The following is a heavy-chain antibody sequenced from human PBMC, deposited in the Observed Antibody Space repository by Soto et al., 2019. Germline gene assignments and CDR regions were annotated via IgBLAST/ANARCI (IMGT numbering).Heavy chain of an antibody. J-gene: IGHJ4*02. CDR2: IYWDDDK. D-gene: IGHD3-9*01. CDR3: AHLTDYYYLDY. V-gene: IGHV2-5*02. CDR1: GLSLSTSGMG. Sequence: QITLKESGPTLVKPTQTLTVTCSFPGLSLSTSGMGVVWIRQPPGKALEGLGLIYWDDDKRYSPFLKSRLTISKGTSKNQVVLTVTNMDPVDTATYYCAHLTDYYYLDYWGQGILVTVSS.